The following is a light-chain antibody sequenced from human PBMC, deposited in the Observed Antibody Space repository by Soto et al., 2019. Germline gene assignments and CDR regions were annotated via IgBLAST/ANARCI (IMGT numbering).Light chain of an antibody. CDR1: SSDVGGYNY. V-gene: IGLV2-14*01. J-gene: IGLJ1*01. Sequence: HSVLTQPASVSGSPGQSITISCTGTSSDVGGYNYVSWYQQHPGKVPKLMIFEVSNRPSGVSNRFSGSKSGNTASLTISGLQAEDEADYYCSSYTSSSTQVFGTGTKLTVL. CDR2: EVS. CDR3: SSYTSSSTQV.